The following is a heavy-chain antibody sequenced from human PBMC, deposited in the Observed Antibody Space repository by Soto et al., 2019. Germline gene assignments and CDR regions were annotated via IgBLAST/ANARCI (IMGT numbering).Heavy chain of an antibody. Sequence: AGGSLRLSCAASGCTFSSYTIHWVRQTPGKGLEWVAHRSYDGGDKYYADSVKGRFTISRDNSKNTRYLQMNSLRAEDTSVYYGAREYSLEVVGPGYWGQGILVTVSS. CDR2: RSYDGGDK. CDR1: GCTFSSYT. D-gene: IGHD2-15*01. CDR3: AREYSLEVVGPGY. J-gene: IGHJ4*02. V-gene: IGHV3-30-3*01.